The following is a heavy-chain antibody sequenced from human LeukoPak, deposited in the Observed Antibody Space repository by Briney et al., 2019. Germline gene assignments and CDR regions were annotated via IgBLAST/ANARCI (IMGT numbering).Heavy chain of an antibody. CDR3: AVHSSVYYSIGI. J-gene: IGHJ4*02. V-gene: IGHV3-23*01. D-gene: IGHD3-22*01. Sequence: GGSLRLSCAASGFTFGSFAMSWVRQAPGKGLEWVSFISGSGGTTYYADSVKGRFTISRHNSNNTLFLQINSLRAEDTAVYYCAVHSSVYYSIGIWGQGTLVTVSS. CDR2: ISGSGGTT. CDR1: GFTFGSFA.